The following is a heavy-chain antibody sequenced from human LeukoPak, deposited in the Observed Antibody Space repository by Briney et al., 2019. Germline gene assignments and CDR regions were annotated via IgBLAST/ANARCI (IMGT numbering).Heavy chain of an antibody. J-gene: IGHJ6*02. CDR2: ISASGGST. Sequence: PGGSLRLSCAASGYTFSTHAMTWVRQAPGKGLEWVSVISASGGSTYYADSVKGRFTISRDNSKNTLYLQMNSLRVEDTAVYYCAKGLYWGSYYYAMDVWGHGTTVTVPS. CDR3: AKGLYWGSYYYAMDV. CDR1: GYTFSTHA. V-gene: IGHV3-23*01. D-gene: IGHD2-8*02.